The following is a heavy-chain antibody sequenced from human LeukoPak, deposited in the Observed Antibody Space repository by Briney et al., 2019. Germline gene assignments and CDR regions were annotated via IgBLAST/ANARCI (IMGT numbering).Heavy chain of an antibody. D-gene: IGHD6-19*01. J-gene: IGHJ6*02. Sequence: PGGSLRLSCAASGFTFSSYAMSWVRQAPGKGLEWVSAISGSGGSTYYADSVKGRFTISRDNAKNSLYLQMNSLRAEDTAVYYCASKKTEWLVRDYYYYGMDVWGQGTTVTVSS. V-gene: IGHV3-23*01. CDR3: ASKKTEWLVRDYYYYGMDV. CDR2: ISGSGGST. CDR1: GFTFSSYA.